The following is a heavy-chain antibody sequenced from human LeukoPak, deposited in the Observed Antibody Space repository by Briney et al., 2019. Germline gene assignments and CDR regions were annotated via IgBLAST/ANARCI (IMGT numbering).Heavy chain of an antibody. CDR2: IYYSGST. J-gene: IGHJ4*02. Sequence: KPSETLSLTCTVSGGSISSSSYYWGWIRQPPGKGLEWIGSIYYSGSTYYNPSLKSRVTISVDTSKNQFSLKLSSVTAADTAVYYCARHPHPGVLEWFSSLYFDYWGQGTLVTVSS. V-gene: IGHV4-39*01. CDR1: GGSISSSSYY. CDR3: ARHPHPGVLEWFSSLYFDY. D-gene: IGHD3-3*01.